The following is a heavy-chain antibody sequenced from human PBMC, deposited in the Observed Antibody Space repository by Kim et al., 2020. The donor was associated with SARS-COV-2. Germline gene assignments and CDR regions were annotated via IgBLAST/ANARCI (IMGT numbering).Heavy chain of an antibody. V-gene: IGHV3-64D*06. CDR3: VYSSSWPTYYYYGMDV. CDR2: ISSNGGST. Sequence: GGSLRLSCSASGFTFSSYAMHWVRQAPGKGLEYVSAISSNGGSTYYADSVKGRFTISRDNSKNTLYLQMSSLRAEDTAVYYCVYSSSWPTYYYYGMDVWGQGATVTVSS. D-gene: IGHD6-13*01. J-gene: IGHJ6*02. CDR1: GFTFSSYA.